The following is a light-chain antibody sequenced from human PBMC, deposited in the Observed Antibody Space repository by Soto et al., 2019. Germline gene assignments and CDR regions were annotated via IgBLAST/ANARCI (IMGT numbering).Light chain of an antibody. CDR3: QQRSNWPIT. V-gene: IGKV3-11*01. CDR1: QSVSSY. Sequence: EILFTQSPATLSLSPGERATLSCRASQSVSSYFAWYQQKPGKAPRLLIYDASNRATGIPARLSGSGSGTDFTLTIRSLEPEDFAVYYCQQRSNWPITFGQGTRL. CDR2: DAS. J-gene: IGKJ5*01.